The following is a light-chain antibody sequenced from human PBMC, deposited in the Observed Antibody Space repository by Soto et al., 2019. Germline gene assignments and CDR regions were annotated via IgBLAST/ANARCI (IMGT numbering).Light chain of an antibody. CDR1: SSDVGVYNY. Sequence: HSVLAQPASVSGSPGQSITISCTGTSSDVGVYNYVSWYQQHPGKAPKLMIYEVSNRPSGVSNRFSGSKSGNTASLTISGLQAEDEADYYCSSYTSSNTLVVFGTGTKVTV. CDR3: SSYTSSNTLVV. CDR2: EVS. V-gene: IGLV2-14*01. J-gene: IGLJ1*01.